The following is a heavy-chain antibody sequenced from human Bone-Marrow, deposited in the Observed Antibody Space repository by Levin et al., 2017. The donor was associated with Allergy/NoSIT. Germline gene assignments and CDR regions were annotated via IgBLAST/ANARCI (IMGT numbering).Heavy chain of an antibody. CDR3: ARVEYSSGKDAFDI. Sequence: NAGGSLRLSCAASGFTFSSYSMNWVRQAPGKGLEWVSSISSSSSYIYYADSVKGRFTISRDNAKNSLYLQMNSLRAEDTAVYYCARVEYSSGKDAFDIWGQGTMVTVSS. J-gene: IGHJ3*02. CDR2: ISSSSSYI. D-gene: IGHD6-19*01. CDR1: GFTFSSYS. V-gene: IGHV3-21*01.